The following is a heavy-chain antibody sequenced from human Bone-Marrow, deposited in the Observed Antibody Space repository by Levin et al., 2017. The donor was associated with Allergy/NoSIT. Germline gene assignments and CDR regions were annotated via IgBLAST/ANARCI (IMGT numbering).Heavy chain of an antibody. V-gene: IGHV4-31*03. D-gene: IGHD5-18*01. CDR3: ARIPDTTSEFDY. CDR2: IYDSGST. J-gene: IGHJ4*02. CDR1: GGSIRSGGYY. Sequence: PSETLSLTCTVSGGSIRSGGYYWSWIRQHPGTGLEWIGYIYDSGSTSYNPSLESRVAISVDTSKNQFYLKLTSLTAADTAVYYCARIPDTTSEFDYWCQGTLVTVSS.